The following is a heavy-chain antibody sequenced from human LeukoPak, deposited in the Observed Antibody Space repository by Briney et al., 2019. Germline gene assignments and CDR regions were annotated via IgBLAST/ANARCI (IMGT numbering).Heavy chain of an antibody. CDR2: IWSDGSNK. Sequence: GRSLRLSCAASGFTFSSYGMHWVRQAPGKGLEWVAIIWSDGSNKYYADSVKGRFTISRDDSKNTVCLQMNSLRADDTAVYYCARVRGRCSGDSCYSDYWGQGTLVTVSS. CDR3: ARVRGRCSGDSCYSDY. V-gene: IGHV3-33*01. CDR1: GFTFSSYG. J-gene: IGHJ4*02. D-gene: IGHD2-15*01.